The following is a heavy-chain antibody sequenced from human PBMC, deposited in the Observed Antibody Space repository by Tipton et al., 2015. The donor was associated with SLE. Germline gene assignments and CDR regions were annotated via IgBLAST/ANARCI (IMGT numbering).Heavy chain of an antibody. D-gene: IGHD1-26*01. V-gene: IGHV1-8*01. J-gene: IGHJ4*02. Sequence: QLVQSGPEVKKPGASVKVSCKASGYTFTSYHITWVRQASGQGLEWMGWMNPNSGNTGYAQSFQDRLTMTRNTSMSTAYMELSSLRSDDAAVYYCASVELRSWAFDYWGQGTLVTVSS. CDR1: GYTFTSYH. CDR2: MNPNSGNT. CDR3: ASVELRSWAFDY.